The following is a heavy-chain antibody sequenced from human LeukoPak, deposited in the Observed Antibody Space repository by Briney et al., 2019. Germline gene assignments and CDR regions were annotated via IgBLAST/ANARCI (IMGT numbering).Heavy chain of an antibody. D-gene: IGHD6-19*01. CDR3: AKDEVFSSAWYFDY. V-gene: IGHV3-23*01. J-gene: IGHJ4*02. CDR1: GFTFSSYA. CDR2: ISGVGVST. Sequence: PGGSLRLSCAASGFTFSSYAMSWVRQAPGKGLEWVSAISGVGVSTYYADSVKGRFTISRDNSKNTLYLQMNSLRAEDTAVYYCAKDEVFSSAWYFDYWGQGTLATVSS.